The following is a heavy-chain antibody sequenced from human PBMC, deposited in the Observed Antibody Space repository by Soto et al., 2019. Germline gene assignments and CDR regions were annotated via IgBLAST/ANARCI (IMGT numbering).Heavy chain of an antibody. CDR3: ASTRASYYYYGMDV. CDR1: GFTFSSYA. J-gene: IGHJ6*02. Sequence: HPGGSLRLSCAASGFTFSSYAMSWVRQAPGKGLEWVSAISGSGGSTYYADSVKGRFTISRDNSKNTLYLQMNSLRAEDTAVYYCASTRASYYYYGMDVWGQGTTVTVSS. V-gene: IGHV3-23*01. CDR2: ISGSGGST.